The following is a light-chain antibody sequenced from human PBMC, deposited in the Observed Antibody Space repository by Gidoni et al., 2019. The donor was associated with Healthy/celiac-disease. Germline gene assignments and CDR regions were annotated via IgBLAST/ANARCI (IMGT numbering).Light chain of an antibody. CDR1: QSVSSN. V-gene: IGKV3-15*01. CDR3: QQYNNWPPLT. Sequence: EIVMTKSPATLSVSPGERATLACRARQSVSSNLAWYKQKPGQAPRLLIYGASTRATGIPARFSGSGSGTEFTLTISSLQSEDFAVYYCQQYNNWPPLTFGGGTKVEIK. CDR2: GAS. J-gene: IGKJ4*01.